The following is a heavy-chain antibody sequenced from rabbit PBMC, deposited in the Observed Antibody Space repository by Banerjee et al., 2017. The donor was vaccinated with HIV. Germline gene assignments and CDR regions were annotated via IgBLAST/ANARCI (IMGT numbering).Heavy chain of an antibody. Sequence: QQQLKESGGDLVKPEGSLTLTCTASGFSFSSSYWICWVRQAPGKGLEWIACVRGGSSGITYYASWAKGRFTISKTSSTTVTLQMTSLTAADTATYFCARGGGSSDWAFNLWGQGTLVTVS. V-gene: IGHV1S45*01. D-gene: IGHD8-1*01. CDR3: ARGGGSSDWAFNL. J-gene: IGHJ4*01. CDR2: VRGGSSGIT. CDR1: GFSFSSSYW.